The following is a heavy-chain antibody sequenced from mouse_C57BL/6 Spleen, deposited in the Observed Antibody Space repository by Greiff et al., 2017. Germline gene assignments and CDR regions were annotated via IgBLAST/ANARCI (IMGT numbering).Heavy chain of an antibody. V-gene: IGHV1-26*01. CDR3: ARAWDDYDRGFDY. Sequence: VQLQQSGPELVKPGASVKISCKASGYTFTDYYMNWVKQSHGKSLEWIGDINPNNGGTSYNQKFKGKATLTVDKSSSTAYMELSSLTSEDSAVSYCARAWDDYDRGFDYWGQGTPVTVSA. J-gene: IGHJ3*01. CDR2: INPNNGGT. CDR1: GYTFTDYY. D-gene: IGHD2-4*01.